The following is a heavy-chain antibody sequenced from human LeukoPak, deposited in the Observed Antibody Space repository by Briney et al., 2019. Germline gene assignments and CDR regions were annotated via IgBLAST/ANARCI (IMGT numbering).Heavy chain of an antibody. CDR3: ARGMTSDYDLGLHY. D-gene: IGHD5-12*01. J-gene: IGHJ4*02. CDR1: GLTINSIC. CDR2: IIGDGETT. V-gene: IGHV3-64*02. Sequence: PGGPLRISCVGSGLTINSICLVWVRQAPASGLEIVSAIIGDGETTYYADSVKARFTISRDSSKNTVDLQMDRLRPEDMAVYYCARGMTSDYDLGLHYWGQGTLVTVSS.